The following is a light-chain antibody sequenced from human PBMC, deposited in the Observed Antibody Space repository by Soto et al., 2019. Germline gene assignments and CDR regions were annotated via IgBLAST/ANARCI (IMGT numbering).Light chain of an antibody. Sequence: EIVMTQSPATLSVSPGERATLYCRASQIISSNLAWYQQKPGQAPRLLMFRTSSRATGFPARFSGSGSGTEFNLTISSLQSEDFGVYYCQQYNNWPRATFGGGTKVEIK. CDR2: RTS. J-gene: IGKJ4*01. CDR1: QIISSN. V-gene: IGKV3-15*01. CDR3: QQYNNWPRAT.